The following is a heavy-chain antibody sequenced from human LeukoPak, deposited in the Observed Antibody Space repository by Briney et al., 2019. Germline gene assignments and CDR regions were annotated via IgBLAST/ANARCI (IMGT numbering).Heavy chain of an antibody. CDR1: GITFSSYS. CDR2: ISSSSSTT. CDR3: ARVEITMVRGVMGYYYYYYMDV. J-gene: IGHJ6*03. V-gene: IGHV3-48*01. D-gene: IGHD3-10*01. Sequence: PGGSLRLSCAAPGITFSSYSMNWVRQAPGKGLEWVSYISSSSSTTYYADSVKGRFTISRNNAKNSLYLQMNSLRAEDTAVYYCARVEITMVRGVMGYYYYYYMDVWGKGTTVTVSS.